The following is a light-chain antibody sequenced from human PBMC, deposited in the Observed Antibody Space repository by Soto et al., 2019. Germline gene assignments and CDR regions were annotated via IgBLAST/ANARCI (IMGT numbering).Light chain of an antibody. CDR1: QSVSSSY. Sequence: EIVLTQSPGALSLSPGERATLSCGASQSVSSSYLAWYQQKPGQAPRLLIYGASTRPTGIPDRFSGSGSGTDFTLTISRLEPEDVAVYYCQQYGSSPRTFGQGTKVEIK. CDR3: QQYGSSPRT. CDR2: GAS. J-gene: IGKJ1*01. V-gene: IGKV3-20*01.